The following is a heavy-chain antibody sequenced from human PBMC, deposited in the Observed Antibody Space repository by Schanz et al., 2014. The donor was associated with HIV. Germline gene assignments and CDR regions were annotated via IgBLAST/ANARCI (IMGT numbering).Heavy chain of an antibody. D-gene: IGHD3-22*01. J-gene: IGHJ4*02. CDR2: ISGSGGST. V-gene: IGHV3-23*01. Sequence: EVQLLESGGGLVQPGGSLRLSCAASGFTFSSYAMSWVRQAPGKGLEWVSAISGSGGSTYYADSVKGRFTISRDNSKNTLYLQMNSLRAEDTAVYYCAKPEYDSRGNSQSHFDSWGQGTLVTVSS. CDR1: GFTFSSYA. CDR3: AKPEYDSRGNSQSHFDS.